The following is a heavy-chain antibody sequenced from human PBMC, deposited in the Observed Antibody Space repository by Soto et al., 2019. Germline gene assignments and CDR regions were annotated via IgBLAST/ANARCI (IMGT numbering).Heavy chain of an antibody. D-gene: IGHD3-3*01. CDR1: GYSFTSYW. J-gene: IGHJ6*02. Sequence: PGGSLRLSCRVSGYSFTSYWIGWVRQMPEKGLEWMGIIYPGDSDTRYSPSFQGQVTISADKSISTAYLQWSSLKASDTAMYYCARRSAQITIFGVVPGYYGMDVWGQGTTVTVSS. V-gene: IGHV5-51*01. CDR3: ARRSAQITIFGVVPGYYGMDV. CDR2: IYPGDSDT.